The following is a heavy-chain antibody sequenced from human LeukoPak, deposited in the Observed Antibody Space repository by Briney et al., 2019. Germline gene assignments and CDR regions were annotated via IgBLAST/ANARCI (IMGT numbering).Heavy chain of an antibody. CDR3: ARVVPKQQLVDAFDI. CDR1: GGSISSHY. CDR2: VFYSGST. V-gene: IGHV4-59*11. D-gene: IGHD6-13*01. Sequence: SETLSLTCTVSGGSISSHYWSWIRQPPGKGLEWIGYVFYSGSTNYNPSLKSRVSISMDTSKKQLSLKLSSVTAADTAVYYCARVVPKQQLVDAFDIWGQGTMVTVSS. J-gene: IGHJ3*02.